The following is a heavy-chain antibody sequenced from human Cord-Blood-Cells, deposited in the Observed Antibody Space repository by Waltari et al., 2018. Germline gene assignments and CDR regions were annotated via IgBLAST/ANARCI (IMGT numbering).Heavy chain of an antibody. CDR2: INPSSGGT. D-gene: IGHD3-3*01. CDR1: GYTFTGYY. CDR3: ARASVGDFWSGYSEYFQH. Sequence: QVQLVQSGAEVKKPGASVKVSCKASGYTFTGYYMHWVRRAPGQGLEWMGWINPSSGGTNYAQKFQGRVTMTRDTSISTAYMELSRLRSDDTAVYYCARASVGDFWSGYSEYFQHWGQGTLVTVSS. V-gene: IGHV1-2*02. J-gene: IGHJ1*01.